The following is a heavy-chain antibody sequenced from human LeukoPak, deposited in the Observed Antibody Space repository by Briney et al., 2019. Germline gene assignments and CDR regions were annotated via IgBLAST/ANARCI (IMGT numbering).Heavy chain of an antibody. Sequence: KSSETLSLTYTVSGSSISNNYYWGWIRQPPGKGLEWIGSISQSGSAYYNPSLKSRVTISVDTSKNQFSLKLSSVTAADTAVYYCARIYGGYFDLWGRGTLVTVSS. CDR1: GSSISNNYY. J-gene: IGHJ2*01. CDR3: ARIYGGYFDL. CDR2: ISQSGSA. V-gene: IGHV4-38-2*02. D-gene: IGHD4-17*01.